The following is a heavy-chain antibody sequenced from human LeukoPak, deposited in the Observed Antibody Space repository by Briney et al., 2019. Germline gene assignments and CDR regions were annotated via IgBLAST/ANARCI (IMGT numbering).Heavy chain of an antibody. CDR3: AKVMENAYGY. CDR2: ISGDGGSP. V-gene: IGHV3-43*02. D-gene: IGHD3-10*01. CDR1: GFTFDDYA. J-gene: IGHJ4*02. Sequence: GGSLTLSCAASGFTFDDYAMHWVRQAPGKGLEWIYLISGDGGSPYYAHSVKGRFTISRDNSKNSLHLQMNSLRTEDTALYFCAKVMENAYGYWGQETLVSVSS.